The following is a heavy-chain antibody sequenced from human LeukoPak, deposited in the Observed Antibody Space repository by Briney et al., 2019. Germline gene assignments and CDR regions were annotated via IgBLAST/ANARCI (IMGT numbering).Heavy chain of an antibody. CDR2: ISSSGSTI. J-gene: IGHJ4*02. CDR1: GFTFSSYE. Sequence: GGSLRLSCPASGFTFSSYEMNWVRQAPGKGLEWVSYISSSGSTIYYADSVKGRLAISRDNAKNSLYLQMNSLRAEDTAVYYCAREGLGDYCSGGSGYVFYWGQGTLVTVSS. V-gene: IGHV3-48*03. D-gene: IGHD2-15*01. CDR3: AREGLGDYCSGGSGYVFY.